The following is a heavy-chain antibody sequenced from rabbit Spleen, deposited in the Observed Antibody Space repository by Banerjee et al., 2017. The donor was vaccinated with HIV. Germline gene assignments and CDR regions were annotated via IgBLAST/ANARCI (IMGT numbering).Heavy chain of an antibody. CDR1: GFSFSSSYW. D-gene: IGHD8-1*01. V-gene: IGHV1S45*01. CDR2: IYPSFGVA. Sequence: QEQLEESGGGLVQPGGSLKLSCTASGFSFSSSYWICWVRQAPGKGPEWIAYIYPSFGVANYANSVRGRFTISSDSAQNTVFLQMTSLTASDTATYFCARDAGSYDYIDVYFDLWGQGTLVTVS. J-gene: IGHJ4*01. CDR3: ARDAGSYDYIDVYFDL.